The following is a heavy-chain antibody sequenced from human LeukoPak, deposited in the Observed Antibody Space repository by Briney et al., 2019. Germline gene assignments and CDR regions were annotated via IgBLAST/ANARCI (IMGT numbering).Heavy chain of an antibody. CDR1: GGSISSYY. Sequence: ETLSLTCTVSGGSISSYYWSWIRQPAGKGLEWTGRIYTSGSTNYNPSLKSRVTMSVDTSKNQFSLKLSSVTAADTAVYYCARDRWDSSGYYYSWFDPWGQGTLVTVSS. J-gene: IGHJ5*02. CDR3: ARDRWDSSGYYYSWFDP. D-gene: IGHD3-22*01. V-gene: IGHV4-4*07. CDR2: IYTSGST.